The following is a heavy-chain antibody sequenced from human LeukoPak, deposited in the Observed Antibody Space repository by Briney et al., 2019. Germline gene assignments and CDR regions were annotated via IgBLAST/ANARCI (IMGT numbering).Heavy chain of an antibody. CDR1: GFTFSSYA. Sequence: GGSLRLSCAASGFTFSSYAMSWVRQAPGKGLEWVSSISSSSSYIYYADSVKGRFTISRDNAKNSLYLQMNSLRAEDTAVYYCARRRDIVVVPAAYNWFDPWGQGTLVTVSS. J-gene: IGHJ5*02. CDR3: ARRRDIVVVPAAYNWFDP. CDR2: ISSSSSYI. V-gene: IGHV3-21*01. D-gene: IGHD2-2*01.